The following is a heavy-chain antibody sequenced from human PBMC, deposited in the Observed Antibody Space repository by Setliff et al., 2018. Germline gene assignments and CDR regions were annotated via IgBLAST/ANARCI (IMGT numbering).Heavy chain of an antibody. CDR2: IYPGDSDT. CDR3: ARSGYSDAFDI. J-gene: IGHJ3*02. D-gene: IGHD5-18*01. V-gene: IGHV5-51*01. CDR1: GYSFTSDW. Sequence: GESLKISCKGSGYSFTSDWIGWVRQMPGKGLEWMGIIYPGDSDTRYSPSFQGRVTISADKSINTAYLEWSSLQASDTAMYYCARSGYSDAFDIWGQGTMVTVSS.